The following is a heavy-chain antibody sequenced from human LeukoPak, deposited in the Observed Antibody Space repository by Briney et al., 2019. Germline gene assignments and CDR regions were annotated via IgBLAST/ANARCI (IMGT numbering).Heavy chain of an antibody. CDR3: ASLSVFATAMVHDY. CDR2: ISHSGTT. J-gene: IGHJ4*02. D-gene: IGHD5-18*01. V-gene: IGHV4-59*08. Sequence: PSETLSLTCIVSGGSISSYSWNWIRQSPGKGLEWVGYISHSGTTSYNSSLKSRVTISVDTSKNQFSLKLSSVTAADTAVYYCASLSVFATAMVHDYWGQGTLVTVSS. CDR1: GGSISSYS.